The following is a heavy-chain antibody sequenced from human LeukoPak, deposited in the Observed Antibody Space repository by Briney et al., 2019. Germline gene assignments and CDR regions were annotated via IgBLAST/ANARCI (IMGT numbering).Heavy chain of an antibody. J-gene: IGHJ4*02. D-gene: IGHD3-10*01. CDR2: IYPGDSDT. CDR3: ASLYYYGSGSYYLN. CDR1: GSSFTSYW. Sequence: GASLKISWKGSGSSFTSYWIGLVRPLPGKRLEWMGIIYPGDSDTRYSPSFQGQVTISANKSISTAYLQWSSLKASDTAMYYCASLYYYGSGSYYLNWGQGTLVTVSS. V-gene: IGHV5-51*01.